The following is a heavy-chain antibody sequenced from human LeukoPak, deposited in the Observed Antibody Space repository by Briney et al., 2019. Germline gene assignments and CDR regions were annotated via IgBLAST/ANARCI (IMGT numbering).Heavy chain of an antibody. Sequence: GGSLKLSCAASGFTFDDYGMSWVRQAPGKGLEWVSGINWNGGSTGYADSVKGRFTIPRDNAKNSLYLQMNSLRAEDTALYHCARVRGFYGDYYFDYWGQGTLVTVSS. CDR3: ARVRGFYGDYYFDY. D-gene: IGHD4-17*01. J-gene: IGHJ4*02. CDR1: GFTFDDYG. V-gene: IGHV3-20*01. CDR2: INWNGGST.